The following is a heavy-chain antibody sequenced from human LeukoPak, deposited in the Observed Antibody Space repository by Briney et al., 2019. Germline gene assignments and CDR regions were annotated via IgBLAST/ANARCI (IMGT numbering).Heavy chain of an antibody. V-gene: IGHV1-2*06. J-gene: IGHJ4*02. CDR1: GYTFTGYY. CDR2: VNPNSGGT. D-gene: IGHD3-10*01. Sequence: ASVKVSCKASGYTFTGYYMHWVRQAPGQGLEWMGRVNPNSGGTNYAQKFQGRVTMTRDTSISTAYMELSRLRSDDTAVYYCARSLLGYYGSGSYGFDYWGQGTLVTVSS. CDR3: ARSLLGYYGSGSYGFDY.